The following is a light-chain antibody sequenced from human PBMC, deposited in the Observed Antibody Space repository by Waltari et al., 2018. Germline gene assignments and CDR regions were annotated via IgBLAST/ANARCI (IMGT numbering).Light chain of an antibody. V-gene: IGLV2-23*01. Sequence: YEEHPGTALNVIIYEGNNRPSEVSNRFSGSKSGNTASLTISGLQAEDEADYYCSSYTGTTTPRVFGGGTKLTVL. J-gene: IGLJ3*02. CDR2: EGN. CDR3: SSYTGTTTPRV.